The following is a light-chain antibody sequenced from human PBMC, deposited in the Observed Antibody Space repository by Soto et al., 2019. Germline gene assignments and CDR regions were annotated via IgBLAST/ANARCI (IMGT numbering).Light chain of an antibody. CDR3: QQYSSHPWT. CDR1: QGISNY. V-gene: IGKV1-8*01. CDR2: AAS. J-gene: IGKJ1*01. Sequence: AIRMTQSPSSLSASTGDRVTITCRASQGISNYLVWYQQQPGKAPKVLIHAASTLQSGVSSRFSGSGSGTDFTLTISRLQSEDFATYYCQQYSSHPWTFGQGTKVEV.